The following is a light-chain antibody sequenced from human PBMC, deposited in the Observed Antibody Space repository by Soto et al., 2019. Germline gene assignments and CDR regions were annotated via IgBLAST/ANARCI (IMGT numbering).Light chain of an antibody. CDR2: QVT. CDR1: INDVGGYNY. V-gene: IGLV2-8*01. CDR3: MSYAGGNTFV. Sequence: QSVLTQPPSASGSPGQSVTISCAGTINDVGGYNYVSWYQQHPGKVPQLMIYQVTKRPSGVPDRFSASKSDTTASLTISGLQAEDEGDYYCMSYAGGNTFVFGTGTKVT. J-gene: IGLJ1*01.